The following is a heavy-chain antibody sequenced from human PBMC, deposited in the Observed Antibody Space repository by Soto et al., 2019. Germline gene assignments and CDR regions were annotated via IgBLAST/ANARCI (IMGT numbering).Heavy chain of an antibody. D-gene: IGHD6-6*01. J-gene: IGHJ4*02. CDR2: ISWNSGSI. CDR3: AKDSTYSSSRGFDY. CDR1: GFTFDDYA. Sequence: EVQLVESGGGLVQPGRSLRLSCAASGFTFDDYAMHWVRQAPGKGLEWVSGISWNSGSIGYADSVKGRFTISRDNAKNSLYLQMNSMGAEDTALYYCAKDSTYSSSRGFDYWGQGTLVTVSS. V-gene: IGHV3-9*01.